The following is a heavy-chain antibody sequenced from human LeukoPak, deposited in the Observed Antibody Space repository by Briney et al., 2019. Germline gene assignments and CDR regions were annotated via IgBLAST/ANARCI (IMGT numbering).Heavy chain of an antibody. CDR3: AKITRATTPNY. Sequence: GGSLRLSCAASGLTFSNYAMNWVRQASGKGLEWVSGITDSGRKTYYADSVKGRFSISRDNSKNTVYLQMSDLRAEDTAVYYCAKITRATTPNYWGQGTLVTVSS. V-gene: IGHV3-23*01. CDR1: GLTFSNYA. CDR2: ITDSGRKT. J-gene: IGHJ4*02. D-gene: IGHD4-17*01.